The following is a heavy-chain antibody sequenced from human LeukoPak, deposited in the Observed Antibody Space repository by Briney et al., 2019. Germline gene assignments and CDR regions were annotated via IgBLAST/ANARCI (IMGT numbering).Heavy chain of an antibody. D-gene: IGHD4-23*01. V-gene: IGHV1-69*05. CDR3: ARMQGGGNNALQSYLYH. CDR1: GGTFSSYA. Sequence: SVKVSCEASGGTFSSYAISWVRQAPGQGLEWMGGIIPIFGTANYAQKFQGRVTITTDESTSTAYMELSSLRSEDTAVYYCARMQGGGNNALQSYLYHWGQGTLVTVSS. J-gene: IGHJ4*02. CDR2: IIPIFGTA.